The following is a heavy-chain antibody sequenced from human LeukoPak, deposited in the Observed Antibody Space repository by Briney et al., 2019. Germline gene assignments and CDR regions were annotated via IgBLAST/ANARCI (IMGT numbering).Heavy chain of an antibody. CDR2: VKQDASEE. J-gene: IGHJ4*02. V-gene: IGHV3-7*01. Sequence: PGGSLRLSCAASGFTFAGYWISWVRQGPGKGLEWVANVKQDASEEYYVDSVKGRFTISRDNAKNSLYLQMNSLRAEDTAVYYCVRDRGRASVDYWGQGTLVTVSS. D-gene: IGHD1-26*01. CDR1: GFTFAGYW. CDR3: VRDRGRASVDY.